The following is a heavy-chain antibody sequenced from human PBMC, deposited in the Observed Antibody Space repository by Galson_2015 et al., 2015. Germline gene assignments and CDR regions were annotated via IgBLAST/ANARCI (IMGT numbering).Heavy chain of an antibody. V-gene: IGHV3-21*01. D-gene: IGHD6-19*01. CDR2: ISISGGYI. J-gene: IGHJ4*02. CDR3: ARDPPLGYSSGWYGY. CDR1: GFTFSSYW. Sequence: SVRLSCAASGFTFSSYWMNWVRQAPGKGLEWVSSISISGGYIYYADSVKGRFTISRDNAKNSLYLQMNSLRAEDTAVYYCARDPPLGYSSGWYGYWGQGTLVTVSS.